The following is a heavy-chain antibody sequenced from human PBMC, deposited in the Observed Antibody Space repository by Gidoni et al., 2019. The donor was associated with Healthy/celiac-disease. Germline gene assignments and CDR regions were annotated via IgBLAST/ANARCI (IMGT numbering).Heavy chain of an antibody. CDR3: ARAPGDYVYWYFDL. CDR2: IYYSGST. CDR1: GGSISRGDYY. V-gene: IGHV4-30-4*01. J-gene: IGHJ2*01. D-gene: IGHD4-17*01. Sequence: QVQLQESGPGLVKPSQTLSLTCTVSGGSISRGDYYWSWIRQPPGKGLEWIGYIYYSGSTYYTPSLKSRVTISVDTSKNQFSLKLSSVTAADTAVYYCARAPGDYVYWYFDLWGRGTLVTVSS.